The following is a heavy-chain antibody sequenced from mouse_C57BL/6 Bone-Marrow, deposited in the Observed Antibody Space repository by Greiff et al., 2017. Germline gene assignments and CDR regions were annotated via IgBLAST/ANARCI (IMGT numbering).Heavy chain of an antibody. CDR2: IWGVGST. CDR3: ASRYYGNYPFAY. Sequence: QVQLKESGPGLVAPSQSLSITCTVSGFSLTSYGVDWVRQSPGKGLEWLGVIWGVGSTNYNSALKSRLSISKDNSKSQVFLNMNSLQTDDTAMYYCASRYYGNYPFAYWGQGTLVTVSA. CDR1: GFSLTSYG. D-gene: IGHD2-1*01. J-gene: IGHJ3*01. V-gene: IGHV2-6*01.